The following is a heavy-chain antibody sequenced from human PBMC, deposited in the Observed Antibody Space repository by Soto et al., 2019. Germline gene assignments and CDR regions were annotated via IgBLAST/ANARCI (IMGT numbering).Heavy chain of an antibody. Sequence: SETLSLTCSVSGGSIGSGDYYWNWIRQPPGKGLEWIGYIYYSWSTYYSPSLKSRVTISVDTSKNQFSLKLNSVTAADTAVYYCATTNYCSSTSCPPFYWGQGTLVTVSS. CDR2: IYYSWST. V-gene: IGHV4-30-4*01. CDR1: GGSIGSGDYY. D-gene: IGHD2-2*01. J-gene: IGHJ4*02. CDR3: ATTNYCSSTSCPPFY.